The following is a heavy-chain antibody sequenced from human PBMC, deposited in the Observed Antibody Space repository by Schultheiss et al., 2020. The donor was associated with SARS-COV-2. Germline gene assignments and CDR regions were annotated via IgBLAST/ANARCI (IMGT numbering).Heavy chain of an antibody. D-gene: IGHD2-15*01. J-gene: IGHJ6*02. CDR2: IWYDGSNK. CDR3: ARDLGRDIVWYYYYYGMDV. Sequence: GGSLRLSCAASEFTFSSYGMHWVRQAPGKGLEWVAVIWYDGSNKYYADSVKGRFTISRDNSKNTLYLQMNSLRAEDTAVYYCARDLGRDIVWYYYYYGMDVWGQGTTVTVSS. V-gene: IGHV3-33*08. CDR1: EFTFSSYG.